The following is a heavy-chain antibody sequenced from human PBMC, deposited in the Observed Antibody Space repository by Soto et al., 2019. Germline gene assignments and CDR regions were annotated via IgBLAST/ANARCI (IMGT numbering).Heavy chain of an antibody. CDR1: GFTFSLYT. CDR3: ARDSGWETLGYFNF. Sequence: QVQLAESGGDVVQPGRSLRLSCVASGFTFSLYTMHWVRQAPGKGLEWVAVVSYDGTNKYSADSVKGRFTISRDNSKNPLYLQLSSLRPDDTAVYFCARDSGWETLGYFNFWGQGTLVTVS. V-gene: IGHV3-30-3*01. D-gene: IGHD1-26*01. J-gene: IGHJ4*02. CDR2: VSYDGTNK.